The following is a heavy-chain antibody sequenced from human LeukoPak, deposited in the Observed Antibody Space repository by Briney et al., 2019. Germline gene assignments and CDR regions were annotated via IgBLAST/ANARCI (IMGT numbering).Heavy chain of an antibody. CDR1: GFTFSTSW. Sequence: GGSLRLSCAASGFTFSTSWMHWVRQAPGKGLVWVSRIIPDGSITNYADSVKGRFTISRDNANNMLYLLMNSLRVDDTAVYYCVRALLGTSDYWGQGTLVTVFS. CDR3: VRALLGTSDY. V-gene: IGHV3-74*01. J-gene: IGHJ4*02. D-gene: IGHD7-27*01. CDR2: IIPDGSIT.